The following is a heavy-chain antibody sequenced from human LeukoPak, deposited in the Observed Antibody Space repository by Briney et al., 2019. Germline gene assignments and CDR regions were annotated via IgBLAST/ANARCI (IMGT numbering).Heavy chain of an antibody. CDR1: GFTFSNYG. D-gene: IGHD3-10*01. CDR2: SSYDGSNK. Sequence: GSSLRLSCAASGFTFSNYGMHWVRQAPGKGLEWVALSSYDGSNKYYADSVKGRFTISRDNSKNTLYLQMNSLRAEDTAVYYCANFEDYGSGSYYNFYWGQGTLVTVSS. CDR3: ANFEDYGSGSYYNFY. J-gene: IGHJ4*02. V-gene: IGHV3-30*18.